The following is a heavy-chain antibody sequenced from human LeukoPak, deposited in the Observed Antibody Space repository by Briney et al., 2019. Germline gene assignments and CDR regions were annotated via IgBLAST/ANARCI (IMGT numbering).Heavy chain of an antibody. CDR1: GYTFTNYW. CDR2: IDPSDSYP. Sequence: GGSLKISCQGSGYTFTNYWIIWVRHMPAPRLESMGRIDPSDSYPDYSPSFQGHVSISADKSISTAYLQWSSLKASDTAMYYCARHKGDGYNLDSWGQGTLVTVSS. J-gene: IGHJ4*02. V-gene: IGHV5-10-1*01. CDR3: ARHKGDGYNLDS. D-gene: IGHD5-24*01.